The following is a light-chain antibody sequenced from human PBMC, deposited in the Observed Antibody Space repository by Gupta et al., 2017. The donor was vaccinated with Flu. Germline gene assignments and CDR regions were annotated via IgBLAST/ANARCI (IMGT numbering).Light chain of an antibody. J-gene: IGKJ2*01. CDR3: LQYYDGHSYT. Sequence: EIVLTQSPGTRSVSPGERAILSCRASQGVSSSLGWYQQKPGEAPRLLIYGASTRATGVPPKWSSSRSGTAYTLTISSLQSEDYAVDYCLQYYDGHSYTFGKGTKLEIK. CDR2: GAS. CDR1: QGVSSS. V-gene: IGKV3-15*01.